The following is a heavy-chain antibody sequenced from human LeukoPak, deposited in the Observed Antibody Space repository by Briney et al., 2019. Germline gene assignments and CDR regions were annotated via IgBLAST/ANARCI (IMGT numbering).Heavy chain of an antibody. Sequence: ASVKVSCKASGGTFSSYAISWVRQAPGQGLEWMGWIGAYNGNTNYAQKLQGRVTTTTDTSTSTAYMELRSLRSDDTAVYYCARRTIKPSGYEHYWGQGTLVTVSS. V-gene: IGHV1-18*01. CDR1: GGTFSSYA. CDR3: ARRTIKPSGYEHY. J-gene: IGHJ4*02. CDR2: IGAYNGNT. D-gene: IGHD5-12*01.